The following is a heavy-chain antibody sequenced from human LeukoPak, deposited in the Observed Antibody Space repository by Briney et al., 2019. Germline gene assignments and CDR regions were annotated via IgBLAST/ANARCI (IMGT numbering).Heavy chain of an antibody. Sequence: GGSLRLSCAASGFTFSSYAMHWVRQAPGKGLEWVAVISYDGSNKYYADSVKGRFTISRDNSKNTLYLQMNSLRAEDTAVYYCARDPPLGYCSSTSCWGGFDYWGQGTLVTVSS. CDR3: ARDPPLGYCSSTSCWGGFDY. CDR2: ISYDGSNK. J-gene: IGHJ4*02. CDR1: GFTFSSYA. D-gene: IGHD2-2*01. V-gene: IGHV3-30*04.